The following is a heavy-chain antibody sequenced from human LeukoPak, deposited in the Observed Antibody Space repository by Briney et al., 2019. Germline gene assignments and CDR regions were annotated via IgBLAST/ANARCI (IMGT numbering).Heavy chain of an antibody. V-gene: IGHV3-74*01. Sequence: GGSLRLSCAASGFTFSSFWMHWARQAPGKGLVWVSRINSDGSSTTYADSVKGRFTISRDNAKNTLYLQMNSLRADDTAVYYCARSLSCYNYACWFDPWGQGTLVTVSS. CDR3: ARSLSCYNYACWFDP. J-gene: IGHJ5*02. CDR2: INSDGSST. D-gene: IGHD3-22*01. CDR1: GFTFSSFW.